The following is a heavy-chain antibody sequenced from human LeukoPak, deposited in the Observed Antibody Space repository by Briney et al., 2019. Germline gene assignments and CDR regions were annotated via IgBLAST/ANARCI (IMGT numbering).Heavy chain of an antibody. J-gene: IGHJ6*03. CDR3: ARGSGYDYYYYYYMDV. CDR2: INHSGST. V-gene: IGHV4-34*01. D-gene: IGHD5-12*01. CDR1: GGSFSGYY. Sequence: KPSETLSLTCAVYGGSFSGYYWSWIRQPPGKGLEWIGEINHSGSTNYNPSLKSRVTISVDTSKNQFSLKLSSVTAADTAVYYCARGSGYDYYYYYYMDVWGKGTTVTVSS.